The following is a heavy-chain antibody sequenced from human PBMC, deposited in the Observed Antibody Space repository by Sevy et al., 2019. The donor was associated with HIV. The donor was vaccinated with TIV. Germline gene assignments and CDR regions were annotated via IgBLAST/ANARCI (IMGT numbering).Heavy chain of an antibody. CDR3: ARPSISGYSNSSCFDF. CDR1: GYTFTGYY. CDR2: INPNSGGT. D-gene: IGHD6-6*01. Sequence: ASVKVSCKASGYTFTGYYLHWVRQAPGQGLEWMGRINPNSGGTNYARTFQGRVTMTRDTSMSTAYMELRWLRSDDTAVYYCARPSISGYSNSSCFDFWGRGTVVTVSS. J-gene: IGHJ4*02. V-gene: IGHV1-2*06.